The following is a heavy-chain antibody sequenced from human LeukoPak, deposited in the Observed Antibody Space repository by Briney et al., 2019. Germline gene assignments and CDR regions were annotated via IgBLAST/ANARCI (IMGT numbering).Heavy chain of an antibody. Sequence: GGSLRLSCAASGFTVSSNYMSWVRQAPGKGLEWVSFIYSGGSTYYADSVKGRFTISRDNSKNTLYLQMNSLRAEDTAVYYCARGIAVAGTSGDYFDYWGQGTLVTVSS. CDR2: IYSGGST. J-gene: IGHJ4*02. CDR3: ARGIAVAGTSGDYFDY. D-gene: IGHD6-19*01. CDR1: GFTVSSNY. V-gene: IGHV3-53*01.